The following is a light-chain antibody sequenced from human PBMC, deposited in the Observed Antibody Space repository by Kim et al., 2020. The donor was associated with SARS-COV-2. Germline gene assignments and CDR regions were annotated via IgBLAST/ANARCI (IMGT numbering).Light chain of an antibody. CDR1: QDIIDY. CDR2: DSS. Sequence: GDSVTITFQPIQDIIDYLIWYQHKPAKAPNLLIHDSSILQTEVPPMFSGGLSWTHFTFTIGSLQPDDIATYFCQQYDPLPYTFCQASNL. V-gene: IGKV1-33*01. CDR3: QQYDPLPYT. J-gene: IGKJ2*01.